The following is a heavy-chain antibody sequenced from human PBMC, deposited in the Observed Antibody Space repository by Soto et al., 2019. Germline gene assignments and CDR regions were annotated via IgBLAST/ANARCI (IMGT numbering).Heavy chain of an antibody. J-gene: IGHJ4*02. D-gene: IGHD3-9*01. CDR1: GGSISSSNW. V-gene: IGHV4-4*02. CDR2: IYHSGST. CDR3: ARGVPLYDILTGYYNVGSYYFDY. Sequence: WETLSLTCAVSGGSISSSNWWSWVRQPPGEGLEWILEIYHSGSTNYNPSLKSRVTISVDKSKNQFSLKLSSVTAADTAVYYCARGVPLYDILTGYYNVGSYYFDYWGQGTLVTVSS.